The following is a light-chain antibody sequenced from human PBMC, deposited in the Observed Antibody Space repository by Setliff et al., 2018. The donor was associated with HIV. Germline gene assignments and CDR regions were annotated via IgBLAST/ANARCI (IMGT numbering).Light chain of an antibody. Sequence: QSALTQPASVSGSPGQTITISCTGTSSDIGGYNYVSWYQQHPGKAPTLLIYNVNNRPSGVSNRFSGSKSGNTASLSISELRAEDETDYYCTSYTGSNTRVVGTGTKVTVL. CDR2: NVN. V-gene: IGLV2-14*03. CDR1: SSDIGGYNY. CDR3: TSYTGSNTRV. J-gene: IGLJ1*01.